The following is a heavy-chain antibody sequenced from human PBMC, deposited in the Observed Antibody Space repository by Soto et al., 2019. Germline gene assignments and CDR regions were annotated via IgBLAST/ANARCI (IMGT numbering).Heavy chain of an antibody. CDR3: ARPANTVADHFDL. D-gene: IGHD4-17*01. CDR2: IYPSDSDT. J-gene: IGHJ4*02. V-gene: IGHV5-51*01. CDR1: GYTFTIYW. Sequence: GESLEISCHVSGYTFTIYWIGWVRQMPGKGLEWMGIIYPSDSDTRYSPSFQGQVTISADQSINTAYLQWDSLKASDTAIYYCARPANTVADHFDLWGQGTPVTVSS.